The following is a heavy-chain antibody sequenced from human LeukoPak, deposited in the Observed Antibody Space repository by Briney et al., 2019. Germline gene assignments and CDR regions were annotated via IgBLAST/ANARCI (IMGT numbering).Heavy chain of an antibody. V-gene: IGHV4-34*01. CDR2: INHSGST. D-gene: IGHD6-6*01. J-gene: IGHJ4*02. CDR3: ARVHRIAARSRYYFDY. CDR1: GGSFSGYY. Sequence: SETLSLTCAVYGGSFSGYYWSWIRHPPGTGLEWIGEINHSGSTNYNPSLKSRVTISVDTSKNQFSLKLSSVTAADTAVYYCARVHRIAARSRYYFDYWGQGTLVTVSS.